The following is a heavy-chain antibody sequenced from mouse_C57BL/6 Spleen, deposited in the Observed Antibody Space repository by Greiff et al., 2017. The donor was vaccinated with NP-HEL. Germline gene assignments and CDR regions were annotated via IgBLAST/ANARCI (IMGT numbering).Heavy chain of an antibody. V-gene: IGHV3-6*01. D-gene: IGHD2-4*01. CDR2: ISYDGSN. CDR3: ARVDDYDRIYFDY. Sequence: EVKLQESGPGLVKPSQSLSLTCSVTGYSITSGYYWNWIRQFPGNKLEWMGYISYDGSNNYNPSLKNRISITRDTSKNQFFLKLNSVTTEDTATYYCARVDDYDRIYFDYWGQGTTLTVSS. J-gene: IGHJ2*01. CDR1: GYSITSGYY.